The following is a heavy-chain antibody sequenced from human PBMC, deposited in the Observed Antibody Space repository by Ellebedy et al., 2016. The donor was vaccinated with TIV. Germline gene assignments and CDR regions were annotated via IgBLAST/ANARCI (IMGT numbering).Heavy chain of an antibody. CDR2: ISSSSSYI. CDR1: GFTFSSYS. CDR3: ARDREVSGSYYGY. Sequence: GESLKISXAASGFTFSSYSMNWVRQAPGKGLEWVSSISSSSSYIYYADSVKGRFTISRDDAKNSLYLQMNSLRAKDTAVYYCARDREVSGSYYGYWGQGTLVTVSS. V-gene: IGHV3-21*01. D-gene: IGHD1-26*01. J-gene: IGHJ4*02.